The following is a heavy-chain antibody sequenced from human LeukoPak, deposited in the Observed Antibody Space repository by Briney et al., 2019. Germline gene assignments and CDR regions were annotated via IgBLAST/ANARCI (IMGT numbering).Heavy chain of an antibody. Sequence: GGSLRLSCVASGFTFSNYAIHWVRRPPGKGLEWVAVMSTDGSLQYYANSVKGRFTISRDDYKSTLFLQMNSLSAADTAVYYCGRQVAPGQWLVNLWGQGTLVTVSS. V-gene: IGHV3-30*01. CDR1: GFTFSNYA. J-gene: IGHJ5*02. CDR3: GRQVAPGQWLVNL. CDR2: MSTDGSLQ. D-gene: IGHD6-19*01.